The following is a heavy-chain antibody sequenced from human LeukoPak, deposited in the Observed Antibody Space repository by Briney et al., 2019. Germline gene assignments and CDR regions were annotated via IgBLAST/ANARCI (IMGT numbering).Heavy chain of an antibody. D-gene: IGHD1-7*01. CDR1: GFTFTDYW. CDR3: ARDSGNYLDAFDI. Sequence: GSLRLSCAASGFTFTDYWMTWVRQAPGQGLEWVANIKQDGSQKYYVDSVKGRFTISRDNAKNSLYLQMNSLRAEDTAVYYCARDSGNYLDAFDIWGQGTMVTVSS. V-gene: IGHV3-7*01. J-gene: IGHJ3*02. CDR2: IKQDGSQK.